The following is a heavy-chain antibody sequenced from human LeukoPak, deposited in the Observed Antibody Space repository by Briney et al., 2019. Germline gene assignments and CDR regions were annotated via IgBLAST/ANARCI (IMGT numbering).Heavy chain of an antibody. D-gene: IGHD3-10*01. CDR3: ARLRLLYYYMDV. V-gene: IGHV4-39*01. CDR2: IYYSGST. CDR1: GGSISSSSYY. J-gene: IGHJ6*03. Sequence: PSETLSLTCTVSGGSISSSSYYWGWIRQPPGKGLEWIGSIYYSGSTYYNPSLKSRVTISVDTSKNQFSLKLSSVTAADTAEYYCARLRLLYYYMDVWGKGTTVTVSS.